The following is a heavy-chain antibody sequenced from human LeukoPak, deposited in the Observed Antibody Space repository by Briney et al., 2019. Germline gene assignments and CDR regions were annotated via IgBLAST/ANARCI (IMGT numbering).Heavy chain of an antibody. J-gene: IGHJ5*02. CDR3: ARDLARNVDIVATRGFDP. CDR1: GFTFSSYS. V-gene: IGHV3-21*01. CDR2: ISSSSSYI. Sequence: GGSLRLSCAASGFTFSSYSMNWVRQAPGKGLEWVSSISSSSSYIYYADSVKGRFTISRDNAKNSLYLQMNSLRAEDTAVYYCARDLARNVDIVATRGFDPWGQGTLVTVSS. D-gene: IGHD5-12*01.